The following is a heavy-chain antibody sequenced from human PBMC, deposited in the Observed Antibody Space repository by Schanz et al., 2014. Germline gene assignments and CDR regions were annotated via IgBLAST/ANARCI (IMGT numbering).Heavy chain of an antibody. CDR3: ARVPRRVTTRGGGSRYYFDY. V-gene: IGHV3-7*01. D-gene: IGHD4-17*01. CDR2: IKHDGSEK. CDR1: GFAFDTYW. J-gene: IGHJ4*02. Sequence: EVQLVESGGGLIQPGGSLRLSCAASGFAFDTYWMSWVRQAPGKGLEWVANIKHDGSEKYYVDSVKGRFTISRDNAKNTLYLQLNSLRAEDTAVYYCARVPRRVTTRGGGSRYYFDYWGQGALVTFSS.